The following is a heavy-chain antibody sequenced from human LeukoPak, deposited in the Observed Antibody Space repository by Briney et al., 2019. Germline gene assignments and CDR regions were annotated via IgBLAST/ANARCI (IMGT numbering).Heavy chain of an antibody. CDR2: ISGSGGST. CDR3: AKSRRSSAISGYFDY. D-gene: IGHD6-6*01. J-gene: IGHJ4*02. Sequence: GGSLRLSCAASGFTFSSYAMSWVRQAPGKGLEWVSAISGSGGSTYYADSVKGRFTISRDNSKNTLYPQMNSLRAEDTAVYYCAKSRRSSAISGYFDYWGQGTLVTVSS. V-gene: IGHV3-23*01. CDR1: GFTFSSYA.